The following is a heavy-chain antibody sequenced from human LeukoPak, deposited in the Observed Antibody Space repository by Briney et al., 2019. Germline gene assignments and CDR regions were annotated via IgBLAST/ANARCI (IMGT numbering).Heavy chain of an antibody. D-gene: IGHD1-1*01. CDR3: ARVNWTPDY. CDR2: ISHGGNT. J-gene: IGHJ4*02. Sequence: SETLSLTCTLSRYSISSGYVWGWIRRPPGRGLEWIGSISHGGNTFYNTSVKSRVTISLDTSRNQFSLRLSSVTDADTAVYYCARVNWTPDYWGQGTLVIVSS. CDR1: RYSISSGYV. V-gene: IGHV4-38-2*02.